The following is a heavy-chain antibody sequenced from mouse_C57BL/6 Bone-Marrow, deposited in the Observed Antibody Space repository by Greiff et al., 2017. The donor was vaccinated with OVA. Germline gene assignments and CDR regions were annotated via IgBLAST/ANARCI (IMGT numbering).Heavy chain of an antibody. CDR1: GFTFSSYA. CDR2: ISDGGSYT. V-gene: IGHV5-4*01. D-gene: IGHD1-1*01. Sequence: DVKLVESGGGLVKPGGSLKLSCAASGFTFSSYAMSWVRQTPEKRLEWVATISDGGSYTYYPDNVKGRFTISRDNAKNNLYLQMSHLKSEDTAMYYCARDPITTVVAHFDYWGQGTTLTVSS. J-gene: IGHJ2*01. CDR3: ARDPITTVVAHFDY.